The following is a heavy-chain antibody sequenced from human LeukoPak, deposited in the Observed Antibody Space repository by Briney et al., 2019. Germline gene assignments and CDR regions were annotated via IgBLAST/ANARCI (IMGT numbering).Heavy chain of an antibody. CDR2: IYYSGST. Sequence: SETLSLTCTVSGCSISSYYWSWIRQPPGKGLEWIGYIYYSGSTNYNPSLKSRVTISVDTSKNQFSLKLSSVTAADTAVYYCARANERWLRLDAFDIWGQGTMVTVSS. V-gene: IGHV4-59*01. CDR1: GCSISSYY. CDR3: ARANERWLRLDAFDI. J-gene: IGHJ3*02. D-gene: IGHD5-12*01.